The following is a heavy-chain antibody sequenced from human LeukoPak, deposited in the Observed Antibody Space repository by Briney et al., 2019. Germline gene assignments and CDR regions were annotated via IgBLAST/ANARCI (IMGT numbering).Heavy chain of an antibody. V-gene: IGHV4-34*01. J-gene: IGHJ4*02. CDR1: GGSFSGYY. CDR2: INHSGST. CDR3: ARGLYDYVWGSYRYTFVFDY. Sequence: PSETLSLTCAVYGGSFSGYYWSWIRQPPGKGLEWIGEINHSGSTNYNPSLKSRVTISVDTSKNQFSLKLSSVTAADTAVYYCARGLYDYVWGSYRYTFVFDYWGQGTLVIVSS. D-gene: IGHD3-16*02.